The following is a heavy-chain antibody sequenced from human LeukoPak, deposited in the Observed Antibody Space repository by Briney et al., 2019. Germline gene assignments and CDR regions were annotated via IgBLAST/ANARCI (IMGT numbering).Heavy chain of an antibody. J-gene: IGHJ4*02. V-gene: IGHV3-23*01. CDR2: ISGSGGST. CDR1: GFTFSSYA. Sequence: GGSLRLSCAASGFTFSSYAMSWVRQAPGKGLEWVSAISGSGGSTYYADSVKGRFTISRDNAKNSLYLQMNSLRAEDTAVYYCATEGGVVVVAARSVYWGQGTLVTVSS. D-gene: IGHD2-15*01. CDR3: ATEGGVVVVAARSVY.